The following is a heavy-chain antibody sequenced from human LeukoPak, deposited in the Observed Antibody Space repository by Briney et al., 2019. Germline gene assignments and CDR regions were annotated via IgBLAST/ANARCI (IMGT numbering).Heavy chain of an antibody. D-gene: IGHD6-19*01. CDR2: TYFESYGSKLYN. CDR1: GDSVSRNNIA. Sequence: SQNLSLTCAISGDSVSRNNIAWNWIRQSPSRGLEWLGRTYFESYGSKLYNEYAVSVKGRITINPDTSKNQFSLHLNSMTPEDAGVYYCARGTGWPLFDYWGQGTPVTVSS. V-gene: IGHV6-1*01. J-gene: IGHJ4*02. CDR3: ARGTGWPLFDY.